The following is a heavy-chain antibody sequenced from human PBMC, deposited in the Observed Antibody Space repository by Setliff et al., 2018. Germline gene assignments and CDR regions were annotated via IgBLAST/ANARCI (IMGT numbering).Heavy chain of an antibody. V-gene: IGHV3-48*01. CDR3: ARLALTGYDSSGYYYALDYYYYMDV. Sequence: LSLSCAASGFTFSSHGMTWVRLAPGKGLEWISYISTSSSTIYYADSVKGRFTISRDNANHTLYLQMNSLRADDTAVYYCARLALTGYDSSGYYYALDYYYYMDVWGKGATVTVSS. J-gene: IGHJ6*03. CDR2: ISTSSSTI. CDR1: GFTFSSHG. D-gene: IGHD3-22*01.